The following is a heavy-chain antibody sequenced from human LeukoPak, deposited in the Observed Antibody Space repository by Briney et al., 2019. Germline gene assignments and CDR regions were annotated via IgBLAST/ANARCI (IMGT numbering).Heavy chain of an antibody. Sequence: ASVKVSCKASGHSFTDYYLHWVRQAPGQGLEWMGCIDPDTGGTKFAQKFQGGVTMTRDTSVSTAYMELSSLRSDDTAVYYCAREYYDSSGLKYAFDIWGQGTMVTVSS. D-gene: IGHD3-22*01. CDR1: GHSFTDYY. J-gene: IGHJ3*02. CDR3: AREYYDSSGLKYAFDI. V-gene: IGHV1-2*02. CDR2: IDPDTGGT.